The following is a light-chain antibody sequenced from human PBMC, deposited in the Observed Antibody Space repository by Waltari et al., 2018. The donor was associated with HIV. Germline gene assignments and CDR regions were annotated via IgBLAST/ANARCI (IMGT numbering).Light chain of an antibody. CDR1: QSISSY. CDR3: QQSYSTPPMYT. J-gene: IGKJ2*01. CDR2: AAS. Sequence: FKMTQFPSSCSAPEEARVTSPCRASQSISSYLNWYQQKPGKAPKLLIYAASSLQSGVPSRFSGSGSGTDFTLTISSLQPEDFATYYCQQSYSTPPMYTFGQGTKLEIK. V-gene: IGKV1-39*01.